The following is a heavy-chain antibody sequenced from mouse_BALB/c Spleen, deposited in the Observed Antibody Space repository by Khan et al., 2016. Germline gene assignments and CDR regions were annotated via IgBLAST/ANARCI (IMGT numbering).Heavy chain of an antibody. J-gene: IGHJ3*01. Sequence: EVQLQESGPGLVKPSQSLSLTCSVTGYSITSGYYWIWIRQFPGNKLEWMGYISYDGSNNYNPSLKNRISITRDTSKNQFFLKLNSVTTEDTATYYCARDGNYWFAYWGQGTLVTVSA. CDR2: ISYDGSN. V-gene: IGHV3-6*02. CDR3: ARDGNYWFAY. D-gene: IGHD2-1*01. CDR1: GYSITSGYY.